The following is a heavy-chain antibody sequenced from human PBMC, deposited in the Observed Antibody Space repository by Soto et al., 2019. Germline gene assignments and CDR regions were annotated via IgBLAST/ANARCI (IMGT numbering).Heavy chain of an antibody. D-gene: IGHD5-12*01. Sequence: GGSLRLSCAASGFTVSSNYMSWVRQAPGKGLEWVSVIYSGGSTYYADSVKGRFTISRDNSKNTLYLQMNSLRAEDTAVYYCASPRDGYNYGYWGQGTLVTVSS. V-gene: IGHV3-53*01. CDR1: GFTVSSNY. CDR2: IYSGGST. J-gene: IGHJ4*02. CDR3: ASPRDGYNYGY.